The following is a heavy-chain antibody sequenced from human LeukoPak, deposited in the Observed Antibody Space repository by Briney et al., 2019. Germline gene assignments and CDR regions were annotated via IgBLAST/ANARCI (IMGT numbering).Heavy chain of an antibody. CDR3: ARERGYYCSTGSCYFGF. CDR2: IYAGDSDT. V-gene: IGHV5-51*01. J-gene: IGHJ4*02. CDR1: GYIFSDYW. Sequence: GESLKISCRGSGYIFSDYWIGWVREMPGRGLEWMGIIYAGDSDTRYMPSFQGQVTISADKSINTAYLQWSSLKASDTAVYFRARERGYYCSTGSCYFGFWGQGTLVTVSS. D-gene: IGHD2-15*01.